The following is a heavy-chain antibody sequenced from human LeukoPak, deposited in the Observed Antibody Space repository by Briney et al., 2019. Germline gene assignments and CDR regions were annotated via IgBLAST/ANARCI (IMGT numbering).Heavy chain of an antibody. CDR1: GFTFRSYS. CDR2: ISGSSSYI. V-gene: IGHV3-21*01. CDR3: ARKVMVASDAFDI. Sequence: GGSLRLSCAASGFTFRSYSINWVRQAPGKGLEWVSSISGSSSYIYYAGSVKGRFTISRDNAKSSLYLQMNSLRAEDTAVYYCARKVMVASDAFDIWGQGTMVTVSS. J-gene: IGHJ3*02. D-gene: IGHD3-22*01.